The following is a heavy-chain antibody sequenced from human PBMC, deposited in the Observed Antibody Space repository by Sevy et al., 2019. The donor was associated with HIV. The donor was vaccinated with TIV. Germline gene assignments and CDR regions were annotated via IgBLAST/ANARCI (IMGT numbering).Heavy chain of an antibody. CDR1: GFTFSSYA. J-gene: IGHJ4*02. Sequence: AGSLRLSCAASGFTFSSYAMSWVRQAPGKELEWVSAISGSGGSTYYADSVKGRFTISRDNSKNTLYLQMNSLRAEDTAVYYCAKDREIRTVTTYYFDYWGQGTLVTVSS. V-gene: IGHV3-23*01. CDR2: ISGSGGST. CDR3: AKDREIRTVTTYYFDY. D-gene: IGHD4-4*01.